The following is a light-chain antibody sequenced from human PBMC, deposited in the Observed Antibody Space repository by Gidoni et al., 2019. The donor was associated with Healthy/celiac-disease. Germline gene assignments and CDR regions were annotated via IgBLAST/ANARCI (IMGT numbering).Light chain of an antibody. CDR1: QSVSSY. Sequence: EIVLTQSPATLSWSPGERATLSCRASQSVSSYLAWYQQKPGQAPRLLIYDASNRATGIPARFSGSGSGTDFTLTISSLEPEDFAVYYCQQRSNWLWTFXQXTKVEIK. J-gene: IGKJ1*01. V-gene: IGKV3-11*01. CDR3: QQRSNWLWT. CDR2: DAS.